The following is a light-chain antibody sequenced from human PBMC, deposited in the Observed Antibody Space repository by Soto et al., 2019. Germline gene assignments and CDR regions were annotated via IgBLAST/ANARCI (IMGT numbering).Light chain of an antibody. Sequence: DIQMTQSPSTLSASVGDRVTITCRASQSISPWLAWYQQKPGKAPKILIYKASSLESGVPSRFSGSDSWTEFTLTINSLQPDDFATYYCQQYKSYYRTFGQGTKLEIK. CDR3: QQYKSYYRT. J-gene: IGKJ2*01. V-gene: IGKV1-5*03. CDR2: KAS. CDR1: QSISPW.